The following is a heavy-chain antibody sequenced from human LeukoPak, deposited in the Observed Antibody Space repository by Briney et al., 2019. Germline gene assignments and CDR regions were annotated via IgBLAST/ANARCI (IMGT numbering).Heavy chain of an antibody. CDR1: GDSIRSSGYY. J-gene: IGHJ3*02. CDR3: ARISDGAFDI. CDR2: IYHSGST. V-gene: IGHV4-39*01. D-gene: IGHD2/OR15-2a*01. Sequence: PSETLSLTCTVSGDSIRSSGYYWGWIRQPPGKGLEWIGSIYHSGSTYYNPSLKSRVTISVDTSKNQFSLKLSSVTAADTAVYYCARISDGAFDIWGQGTMVTVSS.